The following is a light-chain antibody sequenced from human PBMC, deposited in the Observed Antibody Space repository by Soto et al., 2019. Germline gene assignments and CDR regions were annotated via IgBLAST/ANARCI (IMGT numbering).Light chain of an antibody. CDR2: EAS. J-gene: IGKJ4*01. V-gene: IGKV1-5*03. CDR1: QSISSW. CDR3: QQYSISSLT. Sequence: DIQMTQSPSTLSASVGDRVTITCRASQSISSWLAWYQQKPGKAPKLLIYEASSLESGVPSRFRGSGSGTEFTLTISSLQPDDFATYYCQQYSISSLTFGGGTKVEIK.